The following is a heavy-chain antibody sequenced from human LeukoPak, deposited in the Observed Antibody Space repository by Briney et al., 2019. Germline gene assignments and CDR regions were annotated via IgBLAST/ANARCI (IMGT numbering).Heavy chain of an antibody. J-gene: IGHJ3*02. Sequence: ASVKVSCKASGGTFSSDAISWVRETPGQGLEWMGVIIPIFGTANYAQKFQGRVKITSDESKSTAYMELSRLRSEDTAVYYCARDGDYYDSSAYAFDIWGQGTMVTVSS. CDR2: IIPIFGTA. V-gene: IGHV1-69*13. CDR1: GGTFSSDA. CDR3: ARDGDYYDSSAYAFDI. D-gene: IGHD3-22*01.